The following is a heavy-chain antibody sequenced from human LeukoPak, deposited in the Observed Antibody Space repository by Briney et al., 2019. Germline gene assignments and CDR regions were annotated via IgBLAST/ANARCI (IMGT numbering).Heavy chain of an antibody. CDR2: INPDIGAT. Sequence: ASVTVSCKASGYTFTDYYIHWVRQAPGHALEWMGWINPDIGATNYAQKFQGRVTMTRDTSIVTAYMELGRLGSDDTAVYYCAVNQVDGTGIFDPWGQGTLVTVSS. CDR1: GYTFTDYY. CDR3: AVNQVDGTGIFDP. D-gene: IGHD1-14*01. V-gene: IGHV1-2*02. J-gene: IGHJ5*02.